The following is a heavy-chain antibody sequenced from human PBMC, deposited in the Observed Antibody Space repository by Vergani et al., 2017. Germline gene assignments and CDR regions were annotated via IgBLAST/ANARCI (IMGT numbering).Heavy chain of an antibody. Sequence: QVQLVQSEAEVKKPGSSVKVSCKASGGTFSSYTISWVRQAPGQGLEWMGRIIPILGIANYAQKFQGRVTITADKSTSTAYMELSSLRSEDTAVYYCARGINYYDSSGYYFGSPGEGRNWFDPWGQGTLVTVSS. CDR3: ARGINYYDSSGYYFGSPGEGRNWFDP. D-gene: IGHD3-22*01. CDR2: IIPILGIA. V-gene: IGHV1-69*02. J-gene: IGHJ5*02. CDR1: GGTFSSYT.